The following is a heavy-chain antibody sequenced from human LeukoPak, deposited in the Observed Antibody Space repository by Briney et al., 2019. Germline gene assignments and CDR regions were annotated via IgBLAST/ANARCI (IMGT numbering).Heavy chain of an antibody. J-gene: IGHJ6*02. CDR1: GFTFSSYG. V-gene: IGHV3-33*08. CDR3: AREQVVVGRGYYGMDV. D-gene: IGHD2-2*01. Sequence: PGGSLRLSCAASGFTFSSYGMHWVRQAPGKGLEWVAVIWYGGSNKYYADSVKGRFTISRDNSMNTLYLQMNSLRVDDTAVYYCAREQVVVGRGYYGMDVWGQGTTVTVSS. CDR2: IWYGGSNK.